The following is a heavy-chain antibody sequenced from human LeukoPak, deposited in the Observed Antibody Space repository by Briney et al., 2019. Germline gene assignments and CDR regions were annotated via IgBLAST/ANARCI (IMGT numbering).Heavy chain of an antibody. CDR1: GGSISSGGYS. V-gene: IGHV4-30-2*01. CDR3: ATVEAYDSSGYSFDY. CDR2: IYHSGST. D-gene: IGHD3-22*01. J-gene: IGHJ4*02. Sequence: SETLSLTCAVSGGSISSGGYSWSWIRQPPGKGLEWIGYIYHSGSTYYNPSLKSRVTISVDRSKNQFSLKLSSVTAADTAVYYCATVEAYDSSGYSFDYWGQGTLVTVSS.